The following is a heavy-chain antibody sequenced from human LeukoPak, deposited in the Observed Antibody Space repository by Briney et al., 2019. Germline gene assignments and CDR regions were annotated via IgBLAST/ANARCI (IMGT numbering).Heavy chain of an antibody. J-gene: IGHJ4*02. CDR1: GYTFTSYA. V-gene: IGHV1-3*01. D-gene: IGHD3-22*01. CDR3: ARENGYDRSLDY. Sequence: RASVKVSCKASGYTFTSYAMHWVRQAPGQRLEWMGWINAGNGNTKYSQKFQGRVTITRDTSASTAYMELSSLRSEDTAVYYCARENGYDRSLDYWGQGTPVTVSS. CDR2: INAGNGNT.